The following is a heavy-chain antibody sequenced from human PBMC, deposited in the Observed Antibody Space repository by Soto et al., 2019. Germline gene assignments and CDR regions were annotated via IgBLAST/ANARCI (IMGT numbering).Heavy chain of an antibody. CDR1: GFAFSDYY. V-gene: IGHV3-11*06. Sequence: QVQLVESGGGLVKPGGSLRLSCAASGFAFSDYYMSWIRQAPGKGLEWVSYISSSSSYTNYADSVKGRFTISRDNAKNSLYLQMNSLRAEDTAVYYCARGPLYYYDSSGSGDYWGQGTLVTVSS. D-gene: IGHD3-22*01. CDR3: ARGPLYYYDSSGSGDY. CDR2: ISSSSSYT. J-gene: IGHJ4*02.